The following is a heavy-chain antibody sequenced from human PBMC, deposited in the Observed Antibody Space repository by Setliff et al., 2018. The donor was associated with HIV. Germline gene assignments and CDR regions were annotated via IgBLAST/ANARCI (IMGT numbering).Heavy chain of an antibody. CDR1: GGTFSSYA. V-gene: IGHV1-69*10. J-gene: IGHJ4*02. CDR2: IIPILGVA. Sequence: ASVKVSCKASGGTFSSYAINWVRQAPGQGLEWMGGIIPILGVAHHAQKFQGRVTITVDKSTSTAYMEMRTLRSDDTAVYFCVRTPYCTNGLCYRYYFDYWGQGTLVTVSS. CDR3: VRTPYCTNGLCYRYYFDY. D-gene: IGHD2-8*01.